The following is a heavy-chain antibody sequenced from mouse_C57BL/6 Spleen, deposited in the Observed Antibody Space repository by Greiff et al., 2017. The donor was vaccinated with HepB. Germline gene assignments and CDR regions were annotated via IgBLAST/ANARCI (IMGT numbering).Heavy chain of an antibody. CDR3: AKGRFITREYFDV. J-gene: IGHJ1*03. CDR1: GYSFTDYN. CDR2: INPNYGTT. V-gene: IGHV1-39*01. D-gene: IGHD1-1*01. Sequence: EVKLVESGPELVKPGASVKISCKASGYSFTDYNMNWVKQSNGKSLEWIGVINPNYGTTSYNQKFKGKATLTVDQSSSTAYMQLNSLTSEDSAVYYCAKGRFITREYFDVWGTGTTVTVSS.